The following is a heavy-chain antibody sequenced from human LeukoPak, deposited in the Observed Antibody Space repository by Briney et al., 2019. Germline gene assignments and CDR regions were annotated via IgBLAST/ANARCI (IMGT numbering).Heavy chain of an antibody. CDR1: GGSISGYY. CDR3: ARDGDTGDAFDI. J-gene: IGHJ3*02. Sequence: SETLSLTCTVSGGSISGYYWSWIRQPPGKGLEWIGYIYYSGSTNYNPSLKSRVTISVDASKNQFSLKLSSVTAADTAVYYCARDGDTGDAFDIWGQGTMVTVSS. CDR2: IYYSGST. V-gene: IGHV4-59*12.